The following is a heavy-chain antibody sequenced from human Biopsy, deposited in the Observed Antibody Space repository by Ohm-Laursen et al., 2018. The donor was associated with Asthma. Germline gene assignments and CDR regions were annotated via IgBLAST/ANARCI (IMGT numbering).Heavy chain of an antibody. CDR1: GFTVSRDH. V-gene: IGHV3-53*01. D-gene: IGHD3-22*01. CDR2: IYSGGTS. Sequence: SLRLSCTASGFTVSRDHMFWVRQAPGKGLEWVSVIYSGGTSHTANSVRGRFTISRDYSKNTLYLQMHSLRAEDTAVYYCARGDSSNWSHYYFDYWGQGTLVTVSS. CDR3: ARGDSSNWSHYYFDY. J-gene: IGHJ4*02.